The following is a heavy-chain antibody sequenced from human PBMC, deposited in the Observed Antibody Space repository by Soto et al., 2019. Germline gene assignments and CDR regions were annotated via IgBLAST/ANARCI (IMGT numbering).Heavy chain of an antibody. CDR1: GGSISSGGYS. Sequence: SETLSLTCADSGGSISSGGYSWSWIRQSPGKGLEWIGYIYHSGSTYYNPSLKSRVTISVDRSKNQFSLKLSSVTAADTAVYYCARGPFGYSSSWLNWFDPWGQGTPVTVSS. CDR2: IYHSGST. J-gene: IGHJ5*02. D-gene: IGHD6-13*01. V-gene: IGHV4-30-2*06. CDR3: ARGPFGYSSSWLNWFDP.